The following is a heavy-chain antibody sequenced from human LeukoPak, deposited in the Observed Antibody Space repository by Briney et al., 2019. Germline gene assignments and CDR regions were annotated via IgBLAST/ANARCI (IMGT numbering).Heavy chain of an antibody. V-gene: IGHV1-69*05. Sequence: SVKVSCKASGYTFTGYYMHWVRQAPGQGLEWMGGIIPIFGTANYAQKFQGRVTITTDESTSTAYMELSSLRSEDTAVYYCARQSGSYYGWDPWGQGTLVTVSS. CDR2: IIPIFGTA. D-gene: IGHD1-26*01. J-gene: IGHJ5*02. CDR1: GYTFTGYY. CDR3: ARQSGSYYGWDP.